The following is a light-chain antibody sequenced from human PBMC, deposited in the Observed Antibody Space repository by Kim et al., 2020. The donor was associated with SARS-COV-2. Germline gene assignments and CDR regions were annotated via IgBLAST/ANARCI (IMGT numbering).Light chain of an antibody. V-gene: IGLV3-21*04. CDR1: NIGSKS. J-gene: IGLJ2*01. Sequence: SYELTQPPSVLVAPGKTARITCGGNNIGSKSVHWYQQKPGQAPVLVIYYDSDRPSGIPERFSGSNSGNTATLTISRVEAGDEADYYCQVWDSSSVVFGGGTQLTVL. CDR3: QVWDSSSVV. CDR2: YDS.